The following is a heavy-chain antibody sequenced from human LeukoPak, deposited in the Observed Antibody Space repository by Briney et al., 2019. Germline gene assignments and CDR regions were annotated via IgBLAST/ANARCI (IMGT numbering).Heavy chain of an antibody. CDR1: GFTFSGYG. J-gene: IGHJ4*02. V-gene: IGHV3-30*03. D-gene: IGHD3-10*01. Sequence: GGSLRLSCAASGFTFSGYGMHWVRQAPGKGLEWVAVISYDGSNKYYADSVKGRFTISRDNSKNTLYLQMNSLRAEDTAVYYCATEYGWPWSITMVRGVISADYWGQGTLVTVSS. CDR2: ISYDGSNK. CDR3: ATEYGWPWSITMVRGVISADY.